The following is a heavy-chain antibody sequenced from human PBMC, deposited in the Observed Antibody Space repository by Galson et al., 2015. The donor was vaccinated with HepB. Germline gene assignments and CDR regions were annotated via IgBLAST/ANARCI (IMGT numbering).Heavy chain of an antibody. CDR1: GGSISSGTYY. CDR3: ARGETGWLYGTGSRLDY. Sequence: TLSLTCTVSGGSISSGTYYWNWIRQPAEKGLEWLGRIYSRGTTNYRPSLESRLALLVNTSQNQFSLRLNSVTASDTAVYYCARGETGWLYGTGSRLDYWGQGILVTVSS. D-gene: IGHD3-10*01. CDR2: IYSRGTT. J-gene: IGHJ4*02. V-gene: IGHV4-61*02.